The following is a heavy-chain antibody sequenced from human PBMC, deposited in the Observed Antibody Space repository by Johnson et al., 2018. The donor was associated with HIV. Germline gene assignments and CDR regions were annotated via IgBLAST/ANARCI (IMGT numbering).Heavy chain of an antibody. V-gene: IGHV3-73*01. Sequence: VQLVESGGGVVQPGGSLRLSCAASGFTFSSYGMHWVRQASGKGLEWVGRIRSKANSYATAYAASVKGRFTISRDDSKNTAYLQMNSLKTEDTAVYYCTSWGAGADAFDIWGQGTMVTVSS. CDR2: IRSKANSYAT. CDR1: GFTFSSYG. CDR3: TSWGAGADAFDI. J-gene: IGHJ3*02. D-gene: IGHD1-26*01.